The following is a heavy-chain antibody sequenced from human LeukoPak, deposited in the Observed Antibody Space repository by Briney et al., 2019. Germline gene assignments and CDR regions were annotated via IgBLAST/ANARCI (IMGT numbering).Heavy chain of an antibody. CDR3: ARVGPYDSSGYYHDTLDY. D-gene: IGHD3-22*01. Sequence: SETLSLTCTVSGGSINSHNYYWDWIRQPPGMGLEWIGDIYYSGSTYYNPSLKSRVTISLDTSKNQFSLKLSSVTAADTAVYYCARVGPYDSSGYYHDTLDYWGQGTLVTVSS. V-gene: IGHV4-39*07. CDR1: GGSINSHNYY. J-gene: IGHJ4*02. CDR2: IYYSGST.